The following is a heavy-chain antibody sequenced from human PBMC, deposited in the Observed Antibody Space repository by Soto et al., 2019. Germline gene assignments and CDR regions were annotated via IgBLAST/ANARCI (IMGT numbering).Heavy chain of an antibody. V-gene: IGHV4-39*01. CDR3: ARHYSSGSRNWFDP. CDR1: GGSINSSSYF. Sequence: QLQLQESGPGLVKPSETLSLTCSVSGGSINSSSYFWGWVRQPPGKWLEGIGSIYYSGSTYYNPSLRSRVTIAVDTSKNQFALKLSSVTAADTAVFYCARHYSSGSRNWFDPWCQGTLVTVSS. J-gene: IGHJ5*02. D-gene: IGHD6-19*01. CDR2: IYYSGST.